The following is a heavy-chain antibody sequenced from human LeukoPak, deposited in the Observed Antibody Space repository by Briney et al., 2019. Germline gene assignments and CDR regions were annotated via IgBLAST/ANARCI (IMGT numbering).Heavy chain of an antibody. Sequence: GGSLRLSCAASEFTFSSYAMSWVRQAPGKGLEWVSAISNSGGSTYYADSVKGRFTISRDNSKNTLYLQMNSLRAEDTAVYYCASVNPMAGTGFYFDYWGQGTLVTVSS. CDR2: ISNSGGST. CDR3: ASVNPMAGTGFYFDY. D-gene: IGHD6-19*01. J-gene: IGHJ4*02. V-gene: IGHV3-23*01. CDR1: EFTFSSYA.